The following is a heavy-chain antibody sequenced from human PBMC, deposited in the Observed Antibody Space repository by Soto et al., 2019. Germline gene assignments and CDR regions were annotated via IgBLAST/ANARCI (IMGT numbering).Heavy chain of an antibody. J-gene: IGHJ4*02. CDR2: IIPIFGTA. D-gene: IGHD5-18*01. CDR3: ARGIQLWFLPDY. CDR1: GGTFSSYA. Sequence: ASVKVSCKASGGTFSSYAISWVRQAPGQGLEWMGGIIPIFGTANYAQKFQGRVTITADESTSTAYMELSSLRSEDTAVYYCARGIQLWFLPDYWGQGTLVTVSS. V-gene: IGHV1-69*13.